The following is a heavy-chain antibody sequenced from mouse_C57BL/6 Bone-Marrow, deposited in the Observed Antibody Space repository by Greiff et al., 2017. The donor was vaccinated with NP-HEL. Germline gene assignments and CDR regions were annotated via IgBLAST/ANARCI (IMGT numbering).Heavy chain of an antibody. J-gene: IGHJ3*01. CDR2: IYPGSGST. Sequence: QVQLQQPGAELVKPGASVKMSCKASGYTFTSYWITWVKQRPGQGLEWIGDIYPGSGSTNYNEKFKSKATLTVDTSSSTAYMQLSSLTSEDSAVYYCARRGDYYGSHWFAYWGQGTLVTVSA. CDR3: ARRGDYYGSHWFAY. D-gene: IGHD1-1*01. CDR1: GYTFTSYW. V-gene: IGHV1-55*01.